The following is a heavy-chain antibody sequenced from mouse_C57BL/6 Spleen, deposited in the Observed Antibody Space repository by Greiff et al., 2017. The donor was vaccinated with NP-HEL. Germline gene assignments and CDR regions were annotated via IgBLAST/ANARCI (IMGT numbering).Heavy chain of an antibody. CDR2: IDPSDSYT. CDR3: ARIGSSYVFAY. CDR1: GYTFTSYW. Sequence: VQLQQSGAELVMPGASVKLSCKASGYTFTSYWMHWVKQRPGQGLEWIGEIDPSDSYTNYNQKFKGKSTLTADKSSSTAYMQLSSLTSEDSAVYYCARIGSSYVFAYWGQGTLVTVSA. V-gene: IGHV1-69*01. D-gene: IGHD1-1*01. J-gene: IGHJ3*01.